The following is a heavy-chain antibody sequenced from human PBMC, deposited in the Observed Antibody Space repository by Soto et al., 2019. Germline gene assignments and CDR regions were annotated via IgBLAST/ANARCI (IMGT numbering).Heavy chain of an antibody. Sequence: SETLSLTCAVYGGSFSGYYWSWIRQPPGKGLEWIGEINHSGSTNYNPSLKSRVTISVDTSKNQFSLKLSSVTAADTAVYYCARHRSDYYDSSGYSFDYWGQGTLVTVSS. CDR2: INHSGST. CDR1: GGSFSGYY. V-gene: IGHV4-34*01. J-gene: IGHJ4*02. CDR3: ARHRSDYYDSSGYSFDY. D-gene: IGHD3-22*01.